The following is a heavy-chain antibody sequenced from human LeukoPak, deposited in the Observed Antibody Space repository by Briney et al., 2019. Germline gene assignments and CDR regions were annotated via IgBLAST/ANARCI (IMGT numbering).Heavy chain of an antibody. CDR3: ARLRDDFWSGLGWIDP. V-gene: IGHV3-7*01. CDR2: IKQDGSEK. CDR1: GFTFSSYW. J-gene: IGHJ5*02. Sequence: GGSLRLSCAASGFTFSSYWMSWVRQAPGKGLEWVANIKQDGSEKYYVDSVKGRFTISRDNAKNSLYLQMNSLRAEDTAVYYCARLRDDFWSGLGWIDPWGQGTLVTVSS. D-gene: IGHD3-3*01.